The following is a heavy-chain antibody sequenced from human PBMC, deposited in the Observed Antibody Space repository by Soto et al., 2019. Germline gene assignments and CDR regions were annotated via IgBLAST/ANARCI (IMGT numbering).Heavy chain of an antibody. J-gene: IGHJ4*02. V-gene: IGHV1-45*02. D-gene: IGHD1-26*01. CDR1: GNTFTYRY. CDR3: AGGGAGSCPFPWELPDH. CDR2: ITPFSGDV. Sequence: QMQLVQSGAEVKKTGSSVTVSCKALGNTFTYRYLHWVRQAPGQALEWMGWITPFSGDVHYTQKFQERVTITSDRSINTAYMQMSSLRSEDTAMYFCAGGGAGSCPFPWELPDHWGQGTLVTVSS.